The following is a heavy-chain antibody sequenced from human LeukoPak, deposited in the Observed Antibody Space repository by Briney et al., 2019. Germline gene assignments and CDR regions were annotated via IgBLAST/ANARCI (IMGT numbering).Heavy chain of an antibody. CDR2: IHHSGGT. D-gene: IGHD2-15*01. J-gene: IGHJ5*02. Sequence: SETLSLTCSVSGGSITTNRWSWIRQPPGRGLEWIGYIHHSGGTDYNPSLRSRVTISVDTSKNQFSLKLSSVTAADTAVYYCARALGYCSGGSCYSNWFDPWGQGTLVTVSS. CDR1: GGSITTNR. CDR3: ARALGYCSGGSCYSNWFDP. V-gene: IGHV4-59*01.